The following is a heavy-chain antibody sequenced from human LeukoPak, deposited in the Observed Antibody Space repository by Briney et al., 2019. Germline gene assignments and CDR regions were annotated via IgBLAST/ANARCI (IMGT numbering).Heavy chain of an antibody. D-gene: IGHD2-2*01. Sequence: GGSLRLSCAASGFTFSSYAMSWVCQAPGKGLEWVSAISGSGGSTYYADSVKGRFTISRDNSKNTLYLQMNSLRAEDTAVYYCARPGEGCSSTSCLDFDYWGQGTLVTVSS. CDR1: GFTFSSYA. J-gene: IGHJ4*02. V-gene: IGHV3-23*01. CDR2: ISGSGGST. CDR3: ARPGEGCSSTSCLDFDY.